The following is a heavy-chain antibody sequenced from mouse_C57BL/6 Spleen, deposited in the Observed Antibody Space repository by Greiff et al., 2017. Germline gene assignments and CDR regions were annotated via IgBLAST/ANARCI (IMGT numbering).Heavy chain of an antibody. D-gene: IGHD1-1*01. CDR3: ARRGYGSSYGFAY. CDR1: GFTFSSYT. V-gene: IGHV5-9*01. CDR2: ISGGGGNT. Sequence: EVQLVESGGGLVKPGGSLKLSCAASGFTFSSYTMSWVRQTPEKRLEWVATISGGGGNTYYPDSVKGRFTISRDNAKNTLYLQMSSLRSEDTALYYCARRGYGSSYGFAYWGQGTLVTVSA. J-gene: IGHJ3*01.